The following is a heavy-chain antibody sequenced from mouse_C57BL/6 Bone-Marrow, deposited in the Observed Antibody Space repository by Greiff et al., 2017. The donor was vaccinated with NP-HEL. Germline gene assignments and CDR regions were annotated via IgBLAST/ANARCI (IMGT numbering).Heavy chain of an antibody. CDR2: IHPNSGST. D-gene: IGHD6-2*01. CDR3: GVSLAY. V-gene: IGHV1-64*01. CDR1: GYTFTSYW. Sequence: QAQLQQPGAELVKPGASVTLSCKASGYTFTSYWMHWVKQRPGQGLEWIGMIHPNSGSTNYNEKFKSKATLTVDKSSSTAYMQLSSLTSEDSAVYYCGVSLAYWGQGTLVTVSA. J-gene: IGHJ3*01.